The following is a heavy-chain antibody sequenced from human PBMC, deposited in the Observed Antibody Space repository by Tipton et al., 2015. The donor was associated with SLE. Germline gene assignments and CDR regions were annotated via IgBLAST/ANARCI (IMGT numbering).Heavy chain of an antibody. CDR2: ISYDGSNK. V-gene: IGHV3-30-3*01. Sequence: SLRLSCSASGFTFSSYAMHWVRQAPGKGLEWVAVISYDGSNKYYADSVKGRFTISRDNSKNTLYLQMNSLRAEDTAVYYCAKDSEQWLVRDAFDIWGQGTMATVSS. J-gene: IGHJ3*02. CDR3: AKDSEQWLVRDAFDI. CDR1: GFTFSSYA. D-gene: IGHD6-19*01.